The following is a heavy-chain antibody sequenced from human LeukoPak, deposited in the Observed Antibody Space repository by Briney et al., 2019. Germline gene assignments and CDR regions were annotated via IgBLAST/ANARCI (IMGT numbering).Heavy chain of an antibody. CDR3: ARDRVAGGFDY. V-gene: IGHV4-59*01. CDR2: IHQSGST. CDR1: GGSIGSYY. D-gene: IGHD6-19*01. Sequence: SETLSLTCTVSGGSIGSYYWNWIRHAPGKGREWIGYIHQSGSTNHNSSLTSRVTLSVDTSRNEYSLKLSSVTAADTAVYYCARDRVAGGFDYWGQGTLVTVSS. J-gene: IGHJ4*02.